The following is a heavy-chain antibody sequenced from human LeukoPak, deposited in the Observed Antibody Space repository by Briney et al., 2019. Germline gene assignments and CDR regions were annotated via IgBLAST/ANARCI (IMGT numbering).Heavy chain of an antibody. Sequence: PSGTLSLTCTVSGGSISSYYWSWIRQPPGKGLEWIGYIYYSGSTNYNPSLKSRVTISVDTSKNQFSLKLSSVTAADTAVYYCARVEYGGNFDYWGQGTLVTVSS. J-gene: IGHJ4*02. V-gene: IGHV4-59*01. CDR2: IYYSGST. CDR3: ARVEYGGNFDY. D-gene: IGHD4-23*01. CDR1: GGSISSYY.